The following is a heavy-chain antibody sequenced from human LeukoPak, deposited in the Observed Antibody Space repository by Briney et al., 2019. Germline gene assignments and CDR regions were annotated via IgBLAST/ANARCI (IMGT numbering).Heavy chain of an antibody. J-gene: IGHJ3*02. D-gene: IGHD3-22*01. CDR1: GGSISSYY. Sequence: SETLSLTCTVSGGSISSYYWSWIRQPPGKGLEWIGYIYTSGSTNYNPSLKSRVTISVDTSKNQFSPKLSSVTAADTAVYYCARWASGYYAFDIWGQGTMVTVSS. CDR2: IYTSGST. V-gene: IGHV4-4*09. CDR3: ARWASGYYAFDI.